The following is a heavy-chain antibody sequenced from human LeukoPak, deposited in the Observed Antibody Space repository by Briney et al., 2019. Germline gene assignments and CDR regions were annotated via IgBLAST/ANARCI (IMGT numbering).Heavy chain of an antibody. CDR2: ISWNSGSI. CDR1: GFTFDDYA. Sequence: GGSLRLSCAASGFTFDDYAMHWVRQAPGKGLEWVSGISWNSGSIGYADSVKGRFTISRDNAKNSLYLQMNSLRAEDTALYYCAKGEAYYDILTGYYRGFDYWGQGTLVTVSS. V-gene: IGHV3-9*01. D-gene: IGHD3-9*01. CDR3: AKGEAYYDILTGYYRGFDY. J-gene: IGHJ4*02.